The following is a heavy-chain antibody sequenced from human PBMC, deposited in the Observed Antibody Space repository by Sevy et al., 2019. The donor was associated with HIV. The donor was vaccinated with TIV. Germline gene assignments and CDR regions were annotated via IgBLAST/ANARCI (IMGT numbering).Heavy chain of an antibody. CDR3: AREENRELGTIPLDS. J-gene: IGHJ4*02. D-gene: IGHD7-27*01. CDR1: GFTFSHHN. Sequence: GESLKISCAASGFTFSHHNMNWVRQAPGKGLEWISYISKSGSTTYFADSVWGRFTISRDNAKNSLFLEMHSLTDEDTAVYYCAREENRELGTIPLDSWGRGIQVTVSS. V-gene: IGHV3-48*02. CDR2: ISKSGSTT.